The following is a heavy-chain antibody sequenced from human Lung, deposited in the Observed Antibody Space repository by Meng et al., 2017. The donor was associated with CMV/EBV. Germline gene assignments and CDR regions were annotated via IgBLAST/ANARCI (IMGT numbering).Heavy chain of an antibody. V-gene: IGHV3-30*02. CDR2: IRYDGSNK. CDR3: AKDPNPHYYDSSGLDY. J-gene: IGHJ4*02. CDR1: GFTFSSYG. Sequence: GGSLRLXCAASGFTFSSYGMHWVRQAPGKGLEWVAFIRYDGSNKYYADSVKGRFTISRDNSKNTLYLQMNSLRAEDTAVYYCAKDPNPHYYDSSGLDYWGQGTLVTFSS. D-gene: IGHD3-22*01.